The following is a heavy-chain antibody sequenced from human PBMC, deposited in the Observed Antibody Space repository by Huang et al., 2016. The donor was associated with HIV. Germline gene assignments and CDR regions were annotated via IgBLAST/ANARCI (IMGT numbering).Heavy chain of an antibody. CDR3: ARNHDFWRGRMFAISYFDV. J-gene: IGHJ2*01. CDR1: GGSSNTGRYY. D-gene: IGHD3-3*01. Sequence: QMRFQESGPGLVKPSGTLSLTCNVSGGSSNTGRYYWGWIRPPPGKGLEWGGSLYYNGKMTYDPSLTGRLTMSADTSKNQFSLNLSSVTAADTAIYYCARNHDFWRGRMFAISYFDVWGRGTLVTVAS. CDR2: LYYNGKM. V-gene: IGHV4-39*01.